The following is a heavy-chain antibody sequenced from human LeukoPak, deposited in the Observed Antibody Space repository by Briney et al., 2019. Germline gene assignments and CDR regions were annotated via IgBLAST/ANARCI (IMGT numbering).Heavy chain of an antibody. CDR3: AYPGKSNAFDI. V-gene: IGHV3-7*01. J-gene: IGHJ3*02. CDR1: GFTFSSYW. Sequence: GGSLRLSCAASGFTFSSYWMSWVRQAPGKGLEWVANIKQDGSEKYYVDSVKGRFTISRDNAKNSLYLQMNSLRAEDTAVYYCAYPGKSNAFDIWGQGTMVTVSS. CDR2: IKQDGSEK. D-gene: IGHD4-23*01.